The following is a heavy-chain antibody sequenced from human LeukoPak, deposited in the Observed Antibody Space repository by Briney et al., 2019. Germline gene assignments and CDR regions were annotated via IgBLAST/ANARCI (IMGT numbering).Heavy chain of an antibody. CDR3: ARAPTVTNHYYSWFDP. D-gene: IGHD4-17*01. V-gene: IGHV4-59*11. CDR1: GVSISSHY. CDR2: MLYSGTA. J-gene: IGHJ5*02. Sequence: PSETLSLTCTVSGVSISSHYWSWIRQPPGKGLEWIGSMLYSGTAYYSPSLKSRVTISVDTSKNQFSLKLRSVTAADTAVYYCARAPTVTNHYYSWFDPWGQGTLVTVSS.